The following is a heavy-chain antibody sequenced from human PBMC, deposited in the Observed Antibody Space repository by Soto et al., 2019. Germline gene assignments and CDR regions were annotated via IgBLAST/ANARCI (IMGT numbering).Heavy chain of an antibody. V-gene: IGHV6-1*01. J-gene: IGHJ6*03. CDR2: TYYRSKWYN. D-gene: IGHD1-1*01. CDR1: GDSVSSNSAG. CDR3: ARGSWDDVTGHYYMDV. Sequence: QVQLQQSGPGLVKPSQTLSLTCDISGDSVSSNSAGWNWIRQTPSRGLEWLGRTYYRSKWYNKYALSVKSQVTVNPDTAKNQFSLQLNSVTPEDTAVYYCARGSWDDVTGHYYMDVWGKGTTVTVSS.